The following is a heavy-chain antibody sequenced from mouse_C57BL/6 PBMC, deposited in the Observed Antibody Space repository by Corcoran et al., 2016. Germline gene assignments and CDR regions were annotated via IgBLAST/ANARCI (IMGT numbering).Heavy chain of an antibody. Sequence: EVQLQQSGPELVKPGASVKISCKASGYTFTDYYMNWVKQSHGKSLELIGDINPNNGGTSYNQKFKGKATLTVDKSSSTAYMELRSLTSEDSAVYYCARGRLRRGAMDYWGQGTSVTVSS. V-gene: IGHV1-26*01. D-gene: IGHD2-4*01. CDR3: ARGRLRRGAMDY. CDR1: GYTFTDYY. CDR2: INPNNGGT. J-gene: IGHJ4*01.